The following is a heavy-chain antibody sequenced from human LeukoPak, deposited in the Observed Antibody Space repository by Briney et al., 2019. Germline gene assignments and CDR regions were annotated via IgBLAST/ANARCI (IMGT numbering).Heavy chain of an antibody. CDR3: ARDFGAYYDILTGYYQCSIDY. D-gene: IGHD3-9*01. V-gene: IGHV1-18*04. CDR1: GYTFTSYG. CDR2: ISAYNGNT. Sequence: ASVKVSCKASGYTFTSYGISWVRQAPGQGLEWMGWISAYNGNTNYAQKLQGRVTMTTDTSTSTAYMELRSLRSDDTAVYYCARDFGAYYDILTGYYQCSIDYWGQGTLVTVSS. J-gene: IGHJ4*02.